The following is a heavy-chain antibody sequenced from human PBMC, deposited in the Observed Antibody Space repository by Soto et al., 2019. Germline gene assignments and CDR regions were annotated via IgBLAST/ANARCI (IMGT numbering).Heavy chain of an antibody. CDR2: IVPIFGTT. J-gene: IGHJ6*02. D-gene: IGHD6-19*01. CDR3: ARVEAVAGLYNYHGLDV. Sequence: QVQLVQSGAEVKKPGSSVKVSCKVSGGTFSNYAIDWVRLAPGHGLEWMGGIVPIFGTTYYTQKFQGRATIIADDSTTTDYLELSSLRYEDTAIYYCARVEAVAGLYNYHGLDVWGQGTAVTVSS. CDR1: GGTFSNYA. V-gene: IGHV1-69*12.